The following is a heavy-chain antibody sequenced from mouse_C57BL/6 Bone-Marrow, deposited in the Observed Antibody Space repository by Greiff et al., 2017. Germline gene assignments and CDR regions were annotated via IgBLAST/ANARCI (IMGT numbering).Heavy chain of an antibody. CDR3: VRHWRYFDV. Sequence: DVKLQESGGGLVQPKGSLKLSCAASGFSFNTYAMNWVRQAPGKGLEWVARIRSKSNNYATYYADSVKDRFTISRDDSESMLYLQMNNLKTEDTAMYYCVRHWRYFDVWGTGTTVTVSS. CDR1: GFSFNTYA. J-gene: IGHJ1*03. CDR2: IRSKSNNYAT. V-gene: IGHV10-1*01.